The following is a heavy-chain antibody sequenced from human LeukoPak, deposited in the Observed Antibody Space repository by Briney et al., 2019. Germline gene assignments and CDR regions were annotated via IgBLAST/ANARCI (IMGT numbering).Heavy chain of an antibody. Sequence: PSETLSLTCAVYGGSFSGYYWSWIRQPPGKGLEWIGEINHSGSTNYNPSLKSRVTISVDTSKNQFSLKLSSVTAADTAVYYCARQGAAQNAFDIWGQGTMVTVSS. J-gene: IGHJ3*02. D-gene: IGHD6-25*01. CDR1: GGSFSGYY. V-gene: IGHV4-34*01. CDR3: ARQGAAQNAFDI. CDR2: INHSGST.